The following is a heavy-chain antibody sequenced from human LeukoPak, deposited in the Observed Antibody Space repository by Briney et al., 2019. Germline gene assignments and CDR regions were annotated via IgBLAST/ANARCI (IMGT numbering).Heavy chain of an antibody. CDR3: ARRYGSGDYFDY. Sequence: SDTLSLTCTVSGGSISTYSWSWIRQPPGKGLEWIGYIYSSGSTNYNPSLKSRVTISVDTSKNQFSLNLSSVTAADTAVYYCARRYGSGDYFDYWGHGTLVTVSS. V-gene: IGHV4-59*07. D-gene: IGHD3-10*01. CDR2: IYSSGST. J-gene: IGHJ4*01. CDR1: GGSISTYS.